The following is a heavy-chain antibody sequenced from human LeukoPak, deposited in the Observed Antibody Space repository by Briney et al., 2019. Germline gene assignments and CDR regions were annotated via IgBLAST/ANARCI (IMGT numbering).Heavy chain of an antibody. CDR3: ARRSTYYDYVWGSYRFRWGSEFDY. Sequence: PSETLSLTCAVYGGSFSGYYWSWIRQPPGKGLEWIGEINHSGSTNYNPSLKSRVTISVDTSKNQFSLKLSSVTAADTAVYYCARRSTYYDYVWGSYRFRWGSEFDYWGQGTLVTVSS. CDR1: GGSFSGYY. D-gene: IGHD3-16*02. V-gene: IGHV4-34*01. J-gene: IGHJ4*02. CDR2: INHSGST.